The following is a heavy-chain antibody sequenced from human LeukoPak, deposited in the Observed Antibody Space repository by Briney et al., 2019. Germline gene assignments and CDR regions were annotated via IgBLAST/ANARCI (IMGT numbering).Heavy chain of an antibody. CDR2: IYSGGST. Sequence: GGSLRLSCAASGFTVSSNYMSWVRQAPGKGLEWVSVIYSGGSTYYADSVKGRFTISRHNSKNTLYLQMNSLRAEDTAVYYCARAVSAAGTWNWFDPWGQGTLVTVSS. D-gene: IGHD6-13*01. CDR3: ARAVSAAGTWNWFDP. CDR1: GFTVSSNY. J-gene: IGHJ5*02. V-gene: IGHV3-53*04.